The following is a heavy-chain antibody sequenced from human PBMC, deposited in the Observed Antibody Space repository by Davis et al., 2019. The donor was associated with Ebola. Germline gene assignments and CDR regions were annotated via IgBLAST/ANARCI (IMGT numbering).Heavy chain of an antibody. CDR2: INHSGST. J-gene: IGHJ4*02. V-gene: IGHV4-34*01. CDR3: AREGDTVMPNFDY. Sequence: PSETLSLTCAVYGASFSGYYWSWIRQPPGKGLEWIGEINHSGSTNYNPSLKSRVTISVDTSKNQFSLKLSSVTAADTAVYYCAREGDTVMPNFDYWGQGTLVTVSS. D-gene: IGHD5-18*01. CDR1: GASFSGYY.